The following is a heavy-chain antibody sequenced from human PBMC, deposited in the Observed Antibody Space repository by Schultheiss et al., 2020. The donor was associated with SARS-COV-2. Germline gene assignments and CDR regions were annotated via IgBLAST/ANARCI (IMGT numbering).Heavy chain of an antibody. D-gene: IGHD4-17*01. V-gene: IGHV1-69*13. CDR2: IIPIFGTA. CDR3: ARGDLDGPSDGSDYSKGFDH. Sequence: VKVSCKASGGTFSSYAISWVRQAPGQGLEWMGGIIPIFGTANYAQKFQGRVTITADESTSTAYMELSSLRSEDTAVYYCARGDLDGPSDGSDYSKGFDHWGQGSLVTVSS. CDR1: GGTFSSYA. J-gene: IGHJ4*02.